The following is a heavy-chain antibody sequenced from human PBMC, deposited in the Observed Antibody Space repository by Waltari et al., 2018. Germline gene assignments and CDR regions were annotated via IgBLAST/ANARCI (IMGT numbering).Heavy chain of an antibody. CDR3: ARAGEFRSYYSAMDV. D-gene: IGHD3-10*01. Sequence: EVQLVESGGGLVQSGGSLRLSCATSGFTFSFYDMPWVRQAPGKGRDWLSYFSVGSATIYYVDSGDGRFSISRDHARNSLFLETTSLRAVDSAVYYCARAGEFRSYYSAMDVWGQGTAVSVSS. CDR2: FSVGSATI. V-gene: IGHV3-48*03. CDR1: GFTFSFYD. J-gene: IGHJ6*02.